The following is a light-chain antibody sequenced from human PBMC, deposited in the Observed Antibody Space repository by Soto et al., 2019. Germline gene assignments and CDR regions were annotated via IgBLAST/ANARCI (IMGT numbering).Light chain of an antibody. CDR3: CSYARSSPYV. J-gene: IGLJ1*01. Sequence: QSALTQPASVSGSPGQSITISCTGTSSDVGGYNYVSWYQHHPGKAPKLMIYDVSNRPSGVSNRFSGSKSGNTASLTIPGLRAEDEAHYYCCSYARSSPYVFGTGTKLTVL. CDR2: DVS. V-gene: IGLV2-14*03. CDR1: SSDVGGYNY.